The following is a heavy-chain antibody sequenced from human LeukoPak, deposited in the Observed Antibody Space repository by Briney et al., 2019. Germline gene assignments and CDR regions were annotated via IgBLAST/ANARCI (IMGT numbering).Heavy chain of an antibody. CDR2: IKQDGSEK. CDR3: ASDYGEEGY. Sequence: PGGSLRLSCAGSGFTFSSYWMSWVRQAPGKGLEWVANIKQDGSEKYYVDSVKGRFTISRDNAKNSLYLQMNSLRAEDTAVYYCASDYGEEGYWGQGTLVTVPS. V-gene: IGHV3-7*01. J-gene: IGHJ4*02. D-gene: IGHD4-17*01. CDR1: GFTFSSYW.